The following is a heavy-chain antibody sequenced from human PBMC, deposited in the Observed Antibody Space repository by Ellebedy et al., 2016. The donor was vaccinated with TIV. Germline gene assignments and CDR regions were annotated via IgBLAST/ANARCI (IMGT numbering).Heavy chain of an antibody. CDR2: IYPGDSDT. CDR1: GYSFTNYW. D-gene: IGHD3-22*01. J-gene: IGHJ4*02. CDR3: ARLSRYYESSGFEG. Sequence: GESLKISXKGSGYSFTNYWIGWVRQMPGKGLEWMGIIYPGDSDTRYSPSFQGQVTISADKSISTAYLQWSSLKASDTAMFYCARLSRYYESSGFEGWGQGTLVTVSS. V-gene: IGHV5-51*01.